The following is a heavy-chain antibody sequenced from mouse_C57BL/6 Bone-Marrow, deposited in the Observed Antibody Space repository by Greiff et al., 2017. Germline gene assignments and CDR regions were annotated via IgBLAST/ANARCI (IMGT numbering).Heavy chain of an antibody. CDR3: ASRGY. J-gene: IGHJ2*01. Sequence: VKLKESGAELARPGASVKLSCKASGYTFTSYGISWVKQRTGQGLEWIGEIYPRSGNTYYNEKFKGKATLTADKSSSTAYMELRSLTSEDSAVYFCASRGYWGQGTTLTVSS. CDR1: GYTFTSYG. D-gene: IGHD3-1*01. V-gene: IGHV1-81*01. CDR2: IYPRSGNT.